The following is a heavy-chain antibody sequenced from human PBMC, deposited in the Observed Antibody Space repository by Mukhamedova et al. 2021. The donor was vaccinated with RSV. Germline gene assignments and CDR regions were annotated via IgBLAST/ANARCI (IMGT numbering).Heavy chain of an antibody. CDR2: ISGGGGNT. Sequence: ISGGGGNTYYADPVKGRFTISRDNSKNTLYLQMNSLRGEDTAVYYCARNYNYETSGYHYGGYFHHWVQGTLVTVSS. V-gene: IGHV3-23*01. D-gene: IGHD3-22*01. J-gene: IGHJ1*01. CDR3: ARNYNYETSGYHYGGYFHH.